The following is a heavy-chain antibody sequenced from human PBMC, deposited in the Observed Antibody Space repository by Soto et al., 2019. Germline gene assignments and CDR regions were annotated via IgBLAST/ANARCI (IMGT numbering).Heavy chain of an antibody. D-gene: IGHD5-12*01. CDR2: ISYDGSNK. Sequence: PGGSLRLFCAASGFTFSSYAMHWVRQAPGKGLEWVAVISYDGSNKYYADSVKGRFTISRDNSKNTLYLQMNSLRAEDTAVYYCAREYSGYDTGAYGMDVWGQGTTVTVSS. V-gene: IGHV3-30-3*01. J-gene: IGHJ6*02. CDR3: AREYSGYDTGAYGMDV. CDR1: GFTFSSYA.